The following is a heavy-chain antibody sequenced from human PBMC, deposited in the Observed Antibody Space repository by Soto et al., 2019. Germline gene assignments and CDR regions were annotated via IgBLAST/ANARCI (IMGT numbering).Heavy chain of an antibody. D-gene: IGHD2-15*01. CDR1: GYSFTNYG. CDR3: ARSCSGGSCHWAY. V-gene: IGHV1-18*04. Sequence: QVQLVQSGTEVKKPGASVRVSSKTSGYSFTNYGINWVRQAPGQGLEWMGWISPFTGDTHYTQSLQGRITVTTDTSTNTAYMELRSLRSADTAVYYCARSCSGGSCHWAYWGQGTLVTVSS. J-gene: IGHJ4*02. CDR2: ISPFTGDT.